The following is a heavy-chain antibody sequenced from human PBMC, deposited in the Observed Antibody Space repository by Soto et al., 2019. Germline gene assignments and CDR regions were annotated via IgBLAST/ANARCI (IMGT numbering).Heavy chain of an antibody. CDR3: AVPGDYSNYESSSINELYYYYYMDV. J-gene: IGHJ6*03. CDR2: IIPILGIA. CDR1: GGTFRSYT. V-gene: IGHV1-69*02. D-gene: IGHD4-4*01. Sequence: GASVKVSCEACGGTFRSYTISCVRQAPGQGLEWMGRIIPILGIANYAQKFQGRVTITADKSTSTAYMELSSLRSEDTAVYYCAVPGDYSNYESSSINELYYYYYMDVWGKGTTLTVSS.